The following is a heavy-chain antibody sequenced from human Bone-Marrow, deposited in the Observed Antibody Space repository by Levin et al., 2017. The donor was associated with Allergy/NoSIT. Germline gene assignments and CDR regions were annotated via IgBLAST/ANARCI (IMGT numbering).Heavy chain of an antibody. Sequence: SLTTRGVGVLLTRQSPGKALECLALIYWNDDKHYSPSLKSRLTITKDTSKNQVVLPLTNMDPMDTAAYFCARREATMVPYFDYWGQGTLVTVSS. D-gene: IGHD3-10*01. J-gene: IGHJ4*02. CDR1: SLTTRGVG. V-gene: IGHV2-5*01. CDR3: ARREATMVPYFDY. CDR2: IYWNDDK.